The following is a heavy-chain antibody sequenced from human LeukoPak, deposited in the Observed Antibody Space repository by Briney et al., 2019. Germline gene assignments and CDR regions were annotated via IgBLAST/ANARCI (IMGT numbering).Heavy chain of an antibody. CDR2: ISSSSSTI. CDR1: GFTFSSYS. J-gene: IGHJ4*02. D-gene: IGHD2-2*01. CDR3: VRDWGVLRAAGDF. V-gene: IGHV3-48*04. Sequence: GGSLRLSCAASGFTFSSYSMNWVRQAPGKGLEWVSYISSSSSTIYYADSVKGRFTISRDNAKNSLYLQMNSLRVEDTAVYYCVRDWGVLRAAGDFWGQGTLVTVSS.